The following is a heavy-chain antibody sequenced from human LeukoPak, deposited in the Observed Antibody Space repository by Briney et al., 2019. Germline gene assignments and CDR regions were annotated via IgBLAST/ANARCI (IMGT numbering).Heavy chain of an antibody. CDR2: ISGSGGST. V-gene: IGHV3-23*01. J-gene: IGHJ4*02. CDR1: GFTFSSYA. D-gene: IGHD3-3*01. CDR3: AAGYDFWSGYPSYYFDY. Sequence: GGSLRLSCAASGFTFSSYAMSWVRQAPGKGLEWVSAISGSGGSTYYADSVKGRFTISRDNSKNTLYLQMNSLRAEDTAVYYCAAGYDFWSGYPSYYFDYWGQGTLVTVSS.